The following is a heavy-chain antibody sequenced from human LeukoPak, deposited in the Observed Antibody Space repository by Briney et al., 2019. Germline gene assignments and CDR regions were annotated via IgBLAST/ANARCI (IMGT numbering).Heavy chain of an antibody. J-gene: IGHJ4*02. CDR2: IYYSGST. CDR3: ARESGDSSSSVGAFDY. Sequence: SQTLSLTCTVSGGSISSGDYYWSWIRQPPGKGLEWIGFIYYSGSTYYNPSLKGRVTISVDTSKNQFSLKLSSVTAADTAVYYCARESGDSSSSVGAFDYWGQGTLVTVSS. D-gene: IGHD6-13*01. CDR1: GGSISSGDYY. V-gene: IGHV4-30-4*01.